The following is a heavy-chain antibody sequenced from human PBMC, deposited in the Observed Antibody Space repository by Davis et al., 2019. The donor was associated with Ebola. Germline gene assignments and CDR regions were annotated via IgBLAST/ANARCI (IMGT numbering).Heavy chain of an antibody. CDR1: GYTFTSNT. CDR2: INPGNDYT. V-gene: IGHV1-3*01. J-gene: IGHJ4*02. Sequence: AASVKVSCKTSGYTFTSNTIHWVRQAPGQGLEWMGWINPGNDYTKSSQKFQDRVTFTRDTSARTVYMEVSSLRSEDTAVYFCARDPGITIFGVPGDWGQGTLVTVSS. CDR3: ARDPGITIFGVPGD. D-gene: IGHD3-3*01.